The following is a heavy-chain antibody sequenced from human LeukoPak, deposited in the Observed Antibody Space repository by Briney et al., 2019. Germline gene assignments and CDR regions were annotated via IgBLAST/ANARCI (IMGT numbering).Heavy chain of an antibody. CDR2: IIPILGIA. CDR1: GGTFSSYA. CDR3: ASASPSGYSSGWYSGMDV. J-gene: IGHJ6*02. D-gene: IGHD6-19*01. Sequence: SVKVSCKASGGTFSSYAISWVRQAPGQGLEWMGRIIPILGIANYAQKFQGRVTITADKSTSTAYMELSSLRSEDTAVYYCASASPSGYSSGWYSGMDVWGQGTTVTVSS. V-gene: IGHV1-69*04.